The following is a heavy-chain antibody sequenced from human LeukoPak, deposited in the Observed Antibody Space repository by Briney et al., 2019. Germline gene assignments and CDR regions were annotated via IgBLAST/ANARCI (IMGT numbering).Heavy chain of an antibody. CDR1: GLTVSSNY. CDR2: ISGSGGRT. CDR3: ATADSPGIAATSDY. Sequence: GGSLRLSCAASGLTVSSNYMSWVRQAPGKGLEWVSGISGSGGRTYYADSVKGRFTISRDNSKNTLYLQMNSLRPEDTAVYYCATADSPGIAATSDYWGQGTLVTVSS. D-gene: IGHD6-13*01. V-gene: IGHV3-23*01. J-gene: IGHJ4*02.